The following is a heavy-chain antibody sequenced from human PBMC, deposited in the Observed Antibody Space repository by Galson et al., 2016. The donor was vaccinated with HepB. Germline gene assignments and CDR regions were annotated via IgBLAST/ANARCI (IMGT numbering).Heavy chain of an antibody. J-gene: IGHJ6*01. Sequence: SLRLSCAASGFTLSTYAMSWVRQAPGKGLEWVSLISGGNTYYADSVRGRFTLSRDNSKNTLYLQMNSLRAEDPAVYYCAKVLPYSAGHGMDVRGQGTTVTVCS. CDR1: GFTLSTYA. D-gene: IGHD6-13*01. CDR2: ISGGNT. CDR3: AKVLPYSAGHGMDV. V-gene: IGHV3-23*01.